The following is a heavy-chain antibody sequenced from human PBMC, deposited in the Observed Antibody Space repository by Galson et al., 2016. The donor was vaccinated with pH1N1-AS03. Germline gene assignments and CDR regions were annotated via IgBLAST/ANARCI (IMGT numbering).Heavy chain of an antibody. CDR3: ARNFDFSAYYFRH. V-gene: IGHV4-4*07. D-gene: IGHD3-22*01. CDR2: IHENGGT. J-gene: IGHJ1*01. Sequence: ETLSLTCTVSGASISGYYWSWVRQSPGKGMEWIGLIHENGGTDYKPFLKSRLSISRDTFKNQFSLKLTSLTAADTAVYYCARNFDFSAYYFRHWGQGALVTVSS. CDR1: GASISGYY.